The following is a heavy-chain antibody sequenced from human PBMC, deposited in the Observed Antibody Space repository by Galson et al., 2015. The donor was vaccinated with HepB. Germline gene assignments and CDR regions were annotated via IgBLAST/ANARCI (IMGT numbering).Heavy chain of an antibody. D-gene: IGHD1-26*01. CDR1: GFSLSTSGVG. J-gene: IGHJ4*02. Sequence: PALVKPTQTLTLTCTFSGFSLSTSGVGVGWIRQPPGKALEWLALIYWNDDKRYSPSLKSRLTITKDTSKNQVVLTMNNMDPVDTATYYCAHRRGGSYYSYWGQGTLVTVSS. CDR3: AHRRGGSYYSY. V-gene: IGHV2-5*01. CDR2: IYWNDDK.